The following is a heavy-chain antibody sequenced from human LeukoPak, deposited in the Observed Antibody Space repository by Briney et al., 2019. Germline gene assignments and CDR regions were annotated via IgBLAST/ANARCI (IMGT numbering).Heavy chain of an antibody. CDR1: GYNFNSYY. J-gene: IGHJ3*01. V-gene: IGHV1-2*02. Sequence: ASMRVSCKASGYNFNSYYIHWVRQAPGQGLTWMGWINPDNGKTKYDPRFQGRVTMTWDTSINTAYVDLTGLRSDDTAVYYCARNEPAVSVVDAFDVWGQGAVVTVSS. D-gene: IGHD1-1*01. CDR3: ARNEPAVSVVDAFDV. CDR2: INPDNGKT.